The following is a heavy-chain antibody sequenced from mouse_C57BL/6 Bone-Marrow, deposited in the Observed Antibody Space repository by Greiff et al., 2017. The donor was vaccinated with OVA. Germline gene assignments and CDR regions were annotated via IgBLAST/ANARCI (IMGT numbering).Heavy chain of an antibody. CDR2: IYPRSGNT. V-gene: IGHV1-81*01. D-gene: IGHD2-4*01. CDR3: ARSYDYHGYMEV. Sequence: QVQLQQSGAELARPGASVKLSCKASGYTFTSYGISWVKQRPGQGLEWIGEIYPRSGNTSYNEKFKGKATLTADKSSSTAYMELRSLTSEDSAVYFCARSYDYHGYMEVWGTGTTVTVSA. CDR1: GYTFTSYG. J-gene: IGHJ1*03.